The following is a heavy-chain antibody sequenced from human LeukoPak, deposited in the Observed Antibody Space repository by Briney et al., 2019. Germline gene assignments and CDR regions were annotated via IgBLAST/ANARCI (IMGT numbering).Heavy chain of an antibody. Sequence: GASVKVSCKASGYTFTGYYMHWVRQAPGQGLEWMGWINPNNGGTNYAQKFQGRVTMTRDTSISTAYMELSRLRSDDTAVYYCAREKRTVGYCSSTSCPRGFDYWGQGTLVTVSS. J-gene: IGHJ4*02. V-gene: IGHV1-2*02. D-gene: IGHD2-2*01. CDR2: INPNNGGT. CDR1: GYTFTGYY. CDR3: AREKRTVGYCSSTSCPRGFDY.